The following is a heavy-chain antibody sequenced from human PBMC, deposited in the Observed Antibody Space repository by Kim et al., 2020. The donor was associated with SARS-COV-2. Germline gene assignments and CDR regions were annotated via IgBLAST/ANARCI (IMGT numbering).Heavy chain of an antibody. CDR1: GGTFSSYA. D-gene: IGHD5-18*01. V-gene: IGHV1-69*13. J-gene: IGHJ4*02. Sequence: SVKVSCKASGGTFSSYAISWVRQAPGQGLEWMGGIIPIFGTANYAQKFQGRVTITADESTSTAYMELSSLRSEDTAVYYCAREELDTAMGYYFDYWGQGTLVTVSS. CDR3: AREELDTAMGYYFDY. CDR2: IIPIFGTA.